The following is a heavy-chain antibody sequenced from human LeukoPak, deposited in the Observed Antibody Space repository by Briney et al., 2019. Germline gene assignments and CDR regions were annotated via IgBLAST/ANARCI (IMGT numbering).Heavy chain of an antibody. J-gene: IGHJ4*02. CDR1: SGSFSSGGYY. D-gene: IGHD4-11*01. CDR2: IHYSGST. CDR3: ARSLTNSFGY. Sequence: SETLSLTCTVSSGSFSSGGYYWSWIRQHPGKGLEWIGYIHYSGSTYYNPSLKSRVTISVDTSKKQFSLKMNSVTAADTAVYYCARSLTNSFGYWGQGTLVTVSS. V-gene: IGHV4-31*03.